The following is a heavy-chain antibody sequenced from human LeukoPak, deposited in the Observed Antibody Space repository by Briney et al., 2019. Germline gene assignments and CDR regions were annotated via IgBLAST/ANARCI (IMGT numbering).Heavy chain of an antibody. CDR1: GGSISSSSYY. CDR2: MYYSGST. J-gene: IGHJ4*02. D-gene: IGHD3-10*01. Sequence: PSETLSLTCTVSGGSISSSSYYWGWIRQPPGKGLEWIGRMYYSGSTYYNPSLKRRCTISVDTSKNQCSLKLSSLTAGDSAVDYCARGRRGVRGVIISSFDYWGQGTLVSVSS. V-gene: IGHV4-39*07. CDR3: ARGRRGVRGVIISSFDY.